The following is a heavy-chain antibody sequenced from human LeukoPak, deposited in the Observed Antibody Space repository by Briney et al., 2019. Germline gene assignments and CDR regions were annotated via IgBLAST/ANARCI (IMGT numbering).Heavy chain of an antibody. D-gene: IGHD3-10*01. CDR2: IYHTGST. V-gene: IGHV4-38-2*01. CDR1: GYSISRGYY. Sequence: PSETLSLTCGVSGYSISRGYYWAWIRQPPGKGLEWIGTIYHTGSTYYTPSLRSRVTISVDTSKNEFSLNLNSVTAADTAVYYCARAGWIITSGIDYWGQGALVTVSP. J-gene: IGHJ4*02. CDR3: ARAGWIITSGIDY.